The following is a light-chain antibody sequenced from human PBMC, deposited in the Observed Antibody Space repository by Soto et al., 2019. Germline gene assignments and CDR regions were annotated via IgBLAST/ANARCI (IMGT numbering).Light chain of an antibody. Sequence: EEVMTQSPATLSVSPGERATLSCRSSQSVGSHLAWYQQRPGQAPRLLIYGASYRATGIPARFSGSGSGTDFTLTISSLQSEDFAVYYCQQYDNWPPFTFGPGTKV. CDR1: QSVGSH. CDR2: GAS. V-gene: IGKV3-15*01. J-gene: IGKJ3*01. CDR3: QQYDNWPPFT.